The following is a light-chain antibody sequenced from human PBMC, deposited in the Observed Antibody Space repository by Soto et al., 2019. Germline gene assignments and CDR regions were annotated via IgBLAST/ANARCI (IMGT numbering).Light chain of an antibody. J-gene: IGLJ3*02. Sequence: QSVLTQPPSASGTPGQRVPISCSGSSSDIGSNTVNWYQQLPGTAPKLLIYSNNQRPSGVPDRFSGSKSGTSASLAISGLQAEYEADYYCASWDDSLNGWVFGGGTKLTVL. V-gene: IGLV1-44*01. CDR3: ASWDDSLNGWV. CDR2: SNN. CDR1: SSDIGSNT.